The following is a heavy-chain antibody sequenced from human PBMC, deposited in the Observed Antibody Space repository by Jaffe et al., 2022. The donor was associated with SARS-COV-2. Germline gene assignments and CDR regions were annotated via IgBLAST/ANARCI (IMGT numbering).Heavy chain of an antibody. CDR2: IIPVFGTS. V-gene: IGHV1-69*01. J-gene: IGHJ6*03. D-gene: IGHD1-20*01. CDR3: ARVPPGIYFYYMDV. Sequence: QVQLVQSGAEVKKPGSSVKVSCRASGGTFSSNTISWVRQAPGQGLEWMGGIIPVFGTSNYAQKFQGRVTITADESTTTVYMELSSLRSEDTAVYYCARVPPGIYFYYMDVWGKGTTVTVSS. CDR1: GGTFSSNT.